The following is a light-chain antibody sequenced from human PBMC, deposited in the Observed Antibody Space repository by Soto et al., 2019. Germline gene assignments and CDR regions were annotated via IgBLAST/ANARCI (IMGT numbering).Light chain of an antibody. J-gene: IGLJ1*01. CDR2: EGS. V-gene: IGLV2-23*01. CDR1: SSDVGSSDV. Sequence: QSALTQPASVSGSPGQSITISCTGTSSDVGSSDVVSWFQQHPGKAPKLIIYEGSKRPSGVSNRFSGSKSGNTASLTISWLQAEDEADYYCSSYAGGGTYYVFGTGTKLT. CDR3: SSYAGGGTYYV.